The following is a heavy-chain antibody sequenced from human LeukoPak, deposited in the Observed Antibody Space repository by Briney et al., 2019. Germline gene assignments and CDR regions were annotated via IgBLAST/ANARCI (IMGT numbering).Heavy chain of an antibody. J-gene: IGHJ4*02. Sequence: TSQTLSLTCTVSGGSISSGGYYWNWIRQHPGKGLEWIGYIYYSGSTYYNPPLKSRVTISVDTSKNQFSLKPSSVTAADTAVYYCARDQSTWFFDYWGQGTLVTVSS. CDR3: ARDQSTWFFDY. D-gene: IGHD6-13*01. CDR2: IYYSGST. CDR1: GGSISSGGYY. V-gene: IGHV4-31*03.